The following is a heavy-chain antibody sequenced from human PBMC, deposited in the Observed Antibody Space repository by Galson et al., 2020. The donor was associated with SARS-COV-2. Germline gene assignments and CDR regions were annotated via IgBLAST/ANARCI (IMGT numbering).Heavy chain of an antibody. V-gene: IGHV3-23*01. CDR2: ISGGGEST. Sequence: GESLKISCAASGFISRSFAMNWVRQAPGKGLEWVSAISGGGESTYYADSVKGRFSISRDNSKNTLYLQMNSLRADDTAVYYCVQGDYGDYGYIYYGMDVWGQGAPVTVSS. CDR1: GFISRSFA. J-gene: IGHJ6*02. D-gene: IGHD4-17*01. CDR3: VQGDYGDYGYIYYGMDV.